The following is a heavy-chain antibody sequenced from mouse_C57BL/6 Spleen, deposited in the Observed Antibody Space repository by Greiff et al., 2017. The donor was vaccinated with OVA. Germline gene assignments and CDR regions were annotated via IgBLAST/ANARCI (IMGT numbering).Heavy chain of an antibody. CDR1: GYTFTSYW. CDR3: ARVSAGPLGY. Sequence: VQLQQPGAELVKPGASVKLSCKASGYTFTSYWMQWVKQRPGQGLEWIGEIDPSDSYTNYNQKFKGKATLTVDTSSSTAYMQLSSLTSEDSAVYYFARVSAGPLGYWGKGTTLTVSS. CDR2: IDPSDSYT. V-gene: IGHV1-50*01. J-gene: IGHJ2*01.